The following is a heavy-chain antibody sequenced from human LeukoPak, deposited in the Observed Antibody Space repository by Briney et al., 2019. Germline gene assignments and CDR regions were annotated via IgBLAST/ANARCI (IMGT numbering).Heavy chain of an antibody. CDR2: ISSGTTTI. J-gene: IGHJ4*02. CDR1: GFTFSSYE. CDR3: ARRYCSGTSCTLDY. V-gene: IGHV3-48*03. Sequence: PGGSLRLSCRASGFTFSSYEMNWGRQAPGTGLEWVSYISSGTTTIYYADSVKGRFTISRDNAKNSLYLQMNSLRAEDTAVYYCARRYCSGTSCTLDYWGQGTLVTVSS. D-gene: IGHD2-2*01.